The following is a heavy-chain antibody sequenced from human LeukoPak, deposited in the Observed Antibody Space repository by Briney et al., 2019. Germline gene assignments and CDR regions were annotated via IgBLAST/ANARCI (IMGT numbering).Heavy chain of an antibody. CDR3: ARYFYGSGSYHNQPNFDY. CDR2: INHSGST. Sequence: SETLSLTCAVYGGSFSGYYWSWIRQPPGKGLEWIGEINHSGSTNYNPSLKSRATISIDTSKNQFSLEMNSVTAADTAVYYCARYFYGSGSYHNQPNFDYWGQGTLVTVSS. CDR1: GGSFSGYY. D-gene: IGHD3-10*01. J-gene: IGHJ4*02. V-gene: IGHV4-34*01.